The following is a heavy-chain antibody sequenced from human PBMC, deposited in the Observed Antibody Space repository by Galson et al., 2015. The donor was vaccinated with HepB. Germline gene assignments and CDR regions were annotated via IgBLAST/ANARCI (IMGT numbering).Heavy chain of an antibody. V-gene: IGHV3-48*02. CDR3: ARDPDTAMVPDAFDI. D-gene: IGHD5-18*01. CDR1: GFTFSSYS. CDR2: ISSSSSTI. Sequence: SLRLSCAASGFTFSSYSMNWVRQAPGKGLEWVSYISSSSSTIYYADSVKGRFTISRDNAKNSLYLQMNSLRDEDTAVYYCARDPDTAMVPDAFDIWGQGTMVTVSS. J-gene: IGHJ3*02.